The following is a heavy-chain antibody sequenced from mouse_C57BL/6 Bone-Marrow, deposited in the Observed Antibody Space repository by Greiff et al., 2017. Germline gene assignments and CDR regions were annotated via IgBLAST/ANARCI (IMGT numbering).Heavy chain of an antibody. V-gene: IGHV5-17*01. CDR1: GFTFSDYG. CDR2: ISSGSSTI. J-gene: IGHJ4*01. CDR3: ARHYYGNFYAMDY. Sequence: EVMLVESGGGLVKPGGSLKLSCAASGFTFSDYGMHWVRQAPEKGLEWVAYISSGSSTIYYADTVKGRFTISRDNAKNTLFLQMTSLRSEDTAMYYCARHYYGNFYAMDYWGQGTSVTVSS. D-gene: IGHD2-1*01.